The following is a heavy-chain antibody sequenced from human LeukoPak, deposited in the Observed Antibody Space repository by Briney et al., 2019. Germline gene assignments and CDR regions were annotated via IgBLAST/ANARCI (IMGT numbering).Heavy chain of an antibody. CDR2: ISSSGSTI. CDR1: GFTFSDYY. D-gene: IGHD4-17*01. Sequence: PGGPLRLSCAVSGFTFSDYYMSWIRQTPGKGLEWVSYISSSGSTIYYADSVKGRFSVSRDNAKNSVYVQLNSLRDEDTAVYYCARGGDLYYFDYWGQGTLVTVSS. CDR3: ARGGDLYYFDY. J-gene: IGHJ4*02. V-gene: IGHV3-11*04.